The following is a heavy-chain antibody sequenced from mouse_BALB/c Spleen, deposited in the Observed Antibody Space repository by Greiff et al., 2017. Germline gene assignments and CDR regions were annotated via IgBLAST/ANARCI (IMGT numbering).Heavy chain of an antibody. CDR2: ISDGGSYT. V-gene: IGHV5-4*02. D-gene: IGHD1-1*01. Sequence: EVQLVASGGGLVKPGGSLKLSCAASGFTFSDYYMYWVRQTPEKRLEWVATISDGGSYTYYPDSVKGRFTISRDNAKNNLYLQMSSLKSEDTAMYYCARLYEDAMDDWGQGTSVTVSS. CDR1: GFTFSDYY. CDR3: ARLYEDAMDD. J-gene: IGHJ4*01.